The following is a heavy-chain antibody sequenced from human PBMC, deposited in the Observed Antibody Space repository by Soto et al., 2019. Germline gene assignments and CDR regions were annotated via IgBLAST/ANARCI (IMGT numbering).Heavy chain of an antibody. Sequence: GGSLRLACSVSGFTFGSYWMNWVRLIPGKGLEWVAYIKPDGSATYYVDSVKGRFTISRDNAKNSLYLQMNSLRVEDTSVYYCARAGYCGPGCYYYFDYWGQGTLVTVSS. CDR2: IKPDGSAT. D-gene: IGHD2-21*02. CDR1: GFTFGSYW. CDR3: ARAGYCGPGCYYYFDY. J-gene: IGHJ4*02. V-gene: IGHV3-7*01.